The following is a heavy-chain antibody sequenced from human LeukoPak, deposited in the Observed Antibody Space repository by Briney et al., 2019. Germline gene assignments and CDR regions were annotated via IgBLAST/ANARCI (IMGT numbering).Heavy chain of an antibody. V-gene: IGHV3-23*01. CDR1: GFTFSSYA. CDR3: TTDAPFYGSGSYFSDFQH. J-gene: IGHJ1*01. D-gene: IGHD3-10*01. CDR2: ISGSGGST. Sequence: GGSLRLSCAASGFTFSSYAMSWVRQAPGKGLEWVSAISGSGGSTYYADSVKGRFTISRDDLKKTLYLQMNSLKTEDTGVYYCTTDAPFYGSGSYFSDFQHWGQGTLVTVSS.